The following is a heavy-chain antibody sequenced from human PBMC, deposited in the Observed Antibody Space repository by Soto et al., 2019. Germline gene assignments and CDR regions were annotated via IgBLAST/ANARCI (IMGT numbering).Heavy chain of an antibody. V-gene: IGHV1-18*01. D-gene: IGHD5-12*01. CDR2: ISAYNGNT. CDR1: GYTFTSYG. J-gene: IGHJ4*02. CDR3: ARKSHIYSGYSGFDY. Sequence: GASVKVSCKASGYTFTSYGISWVRQAPGQGLEWMGWISAYNGNTNYAQKLQGRVTMTTDTSTSTAYMELRSLRSDDTAVYYCARKSHIYSGYSGFDYWGQGTLVTVSS.